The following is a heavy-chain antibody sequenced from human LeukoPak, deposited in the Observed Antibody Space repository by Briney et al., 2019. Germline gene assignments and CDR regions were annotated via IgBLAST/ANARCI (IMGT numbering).Heavy chain of an antibody. V-gene: IGHV3-64*01. Sequence: GSLRLSCAASGFIFSNFAMYWVRQAPGKGLEYVSAISNEGSSTYYGHSVKGRFTISRDNSKNTLYLQMASLTPEDTAVYYCARGGFGSNWGQGTLVTVSS. D-gene: IGHD6-13*01. J-gene: IGHJ4*02. CDR3: ARGGFGSN. CDR1: GFIFSNFA. CDR2: ISNEGSST.